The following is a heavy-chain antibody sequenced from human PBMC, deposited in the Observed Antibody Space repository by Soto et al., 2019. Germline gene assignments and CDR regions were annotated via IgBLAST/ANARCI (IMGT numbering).Heavy chain of an antibody. J-gene: IGHJ3*02. CDR3: ARDYRWQQQLVPAFDI. D-gene: IGHD6-13*01. CDR2: ISVYNGNT. Sequence: GASVKVSCKASGFTFTSSAVQWVRQARGQGLEWMGWISVYNGNTNYAQKLQDRVTMTTDTSTSTAYMQLNSVTPEDTAVYYCARDYRWQQQLVPAFDIWGQGTMVTVSS. V-gene: IGHV1-18*01. CDR1: GFTFTSSA.